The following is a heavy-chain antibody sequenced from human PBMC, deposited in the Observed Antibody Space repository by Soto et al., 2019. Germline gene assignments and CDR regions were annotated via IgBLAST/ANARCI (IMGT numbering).Heavy chain of an antibody. J-gene: IGHJ6*04. Sequence: ASVKVSCKASGCTFGSYAISWVRQAPGQGLEWMGGIIPIPGTANYAQKFQGRVTNAADESTSTAYMELSSLRSEDTAVYYCARSQGSSTSLEIYYYYYYGMDVWGEGTTVIVSS. CDR3: ARSQGSSTSLEIYYYYYYGMDV. CDR1: GCTFGSYA. V-gene: IGHV1-69*13. CDR2: IIPIPGTA. D-gene: IGHD2-2*01.